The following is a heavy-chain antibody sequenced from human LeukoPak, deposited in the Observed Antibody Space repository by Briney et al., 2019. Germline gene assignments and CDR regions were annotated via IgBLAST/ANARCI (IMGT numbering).Heavy chain of an antibody. V-gene: IGHV1-2*02. J-gene: IGHJ5*02. Sequence: ASVNVSCKSSGITVTDYFIHWVRQAPGQGLEWMGWINPHNGGTNYAQKLQGRVTMTRDTSINTVYMELTRLTSDDTAIFYCAGHSSSSDGWFDPWGQGTLVTVSS. D-gene: IGHD6-6*01. CDR2: INPHNGGT. CDR1: GITVTDYF. CDR3: AGHSSSSDGWFDP.